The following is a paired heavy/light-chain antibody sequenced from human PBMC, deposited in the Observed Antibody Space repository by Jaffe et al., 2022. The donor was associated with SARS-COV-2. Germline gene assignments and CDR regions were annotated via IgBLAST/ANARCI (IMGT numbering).Heavy chain of an antibody. V-gene: IGHV3-48*02. J-gene: IGHJ1*01. CDR3: ARDVGYCSGGSCYRYFQH. CDR2: ISHTSRTK. Sequence: EVQLVESGGGLVQPGGSLRLSCAASGFTFSIYSISWVRQAPGKGLEWVSYISHTSRTKYYADSVKGRFTSSRDDANNSAFLQMNSLRDEDTAVYYCARDVGYCSGGSCYRYFQHWGQGTLVIVSS. D-gene: IGHD2-15*01. CDR1: GFTFSIYS.
Light chain of an antibody. CDR3: QQYNSYPYT. CDR2: EAS. V-gene: IGKV1-5*03. CDR1: QSISSW. J-gene: IGKJ2*01. Sequence: DIQMTQSPSTLSASVGDRVTITCRASQSISSWLAWYQQKPGKAPKLLIYEASSLESGVPSRFSGSGSGTEFTLTINSLQPDDFATYYCQQYNSYPYTFGQGTKLEI.